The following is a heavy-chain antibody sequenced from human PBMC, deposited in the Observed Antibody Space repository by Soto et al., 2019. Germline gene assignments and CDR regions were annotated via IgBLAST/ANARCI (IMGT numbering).Heavy chain of an antibody. CDR2: ISYDGSNK. V-gene: IGHV3-30*18. CDR3: AKVYHSSSPYYYYYMDV. CDR1: GFTFSSYG. D-gene: IGHD6-6*01. Sequence: QVQLVESGGGVVQPGRSLRLSCAASGFTFSSYGMHWVRQAPGKGLEWVAVISYDGSNKYYADSVKGRFTISRDNSKHTLYLQMNSLRAEDTAVYYCAKVYHSSSPYYYYYMDVWGKGTTVTVSS. J-gene: IGHJ6*03.